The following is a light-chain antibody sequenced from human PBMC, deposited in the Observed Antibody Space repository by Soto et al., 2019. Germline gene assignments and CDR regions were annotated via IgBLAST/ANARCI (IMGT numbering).Light chain of an antibody. CDR2: DAS. CDR3: QVRDVWPS. CDR1: QSVSTS. J-gene: IGKJ1*01. Sequence: IVLTQSPATLSLSPGERAALSCRASQSVSTSLAWYQHKPGQAPRLFIYDASKRAPGIPARFSGSGSGTDFTLTISSLEPEDFAVHYCQVRDVWPSFGQGTRWIS. V-gene: IGKV3-11*01.